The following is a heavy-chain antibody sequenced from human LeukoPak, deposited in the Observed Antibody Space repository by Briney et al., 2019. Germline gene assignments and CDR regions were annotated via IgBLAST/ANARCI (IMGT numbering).Heavy chain of an antibody. CDR1: GFTFSDYS. V-gene: IGHV3-48*01. CDR2: ISSSSSTI. CDR3: ARVGAMRWDY. D-gene: IGHD1-26*01. J-gene: IGHJ4*02. Sequence: GGSLRLSCAASGFTFSDYSMNWVRQVPGKGLEWVSYISSSSSTIYYAGAVKGRFTISRDNAKNSLYLQMNSLRAEDTAVYYCARVGAMRWDYWGQGTLVTVSS.